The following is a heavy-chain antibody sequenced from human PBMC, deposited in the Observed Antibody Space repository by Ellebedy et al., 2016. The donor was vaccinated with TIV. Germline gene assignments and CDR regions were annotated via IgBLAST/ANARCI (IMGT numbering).Heavy chain of an antibody. Sequence: GESLKISCAVPGFTFSTSWMSWVRQAPGQGPEWVANMNGDGNERYYVDSVEGRFTISRDNTRNSLSLQMHSLRADDTAVYYCTKDGSGTMNFWGQGTLVAVSS. CDR3: TKDGSGTMNF. J-gene: IGHJ4*02. CDR1: GFTFSTSW. V-gene: IGHV3-7*01. CDR2: MNGDGNER. D-gene: IGHD1-1*01.